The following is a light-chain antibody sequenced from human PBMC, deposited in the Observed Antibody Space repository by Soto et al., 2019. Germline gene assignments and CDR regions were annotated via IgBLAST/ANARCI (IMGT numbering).Light chain of an antibody. J-gene: IGKJ1*01. CDR1: QSISIY. V-gene: IGKV1-39*01. Sequence: DIQVTQSPSSLSASVGARVTISCRTSQSISIYLNWYQQKPGKAPRVLVYAASTLQSGVPSRFTGSGSGTDCTLTISSLQPEDVATYYCQQAYINPRTFGQGTKVDIK. CDR3: QQAYINPRT. CDR2: AAS.